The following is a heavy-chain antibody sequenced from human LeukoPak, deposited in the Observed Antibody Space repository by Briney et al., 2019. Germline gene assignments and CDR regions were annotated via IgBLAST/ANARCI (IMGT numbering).Heavy chain of an antibody. V-gene: IGHV3-30-3*01. CDR3: ARDKPYFDY. Sequence: GGSLRLSSAASGFTFSSYAMHWVRQAPGKGLEWVAVISYDGSNKYYADSVKGRFTISRDNSKNTLYLQMNSLRAEDTAVYYCARDKPYFDYWGQGTLVTVSS. CDR1: GFTFSSYA. J-gene: IGHJ4*02. CDR2: ISYDGSNK.